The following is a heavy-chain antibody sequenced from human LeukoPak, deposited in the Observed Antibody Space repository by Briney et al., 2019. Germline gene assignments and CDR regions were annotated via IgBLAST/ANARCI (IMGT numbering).Heavy chain of an antibody. CDR1: GGSIRSYY. CDR2: MHHSGST. J-gene: IGHJ5*02. CDR3: ARHAAVEGSSGWSPLWWFDP. Sequence: PSETLSLTCTVSGGSIRSYYWSWIRQPPGKGLEWIGYMHHSGSTKHNPYLKSRVTISVDTSKSQFSLKLSSVTAADAAVYYCARHAAVEGSSGWSPLWWFDPWGQGTLVTVSS. V-gene: IGHV4-59*08. D-gene: IGHD6-19*01.